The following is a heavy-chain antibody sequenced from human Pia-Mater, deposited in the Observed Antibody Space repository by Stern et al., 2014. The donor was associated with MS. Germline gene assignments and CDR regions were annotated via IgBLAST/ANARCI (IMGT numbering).Heavy chain of an antibody. D-gene: IGHD5-24*01. V-gene: IGHV4-30-4*01. CDR1: GGSISSAEYY. CDR3: SRDADGYSLVFGY. J-gene: IGHJ4*02. Sequence: QVQLVQSGPGLVKPSQTLSLTCAVTGGSISSAEYYWSWIRQSPGKGLEXIGYIHYSGTTYYNPSLKSRVTISVDTSKNQFSLKLRSVTAADTAVYYCSRDADGYSLVFGYWGRGTLVTVSS. CDR2: IHYSGTT.